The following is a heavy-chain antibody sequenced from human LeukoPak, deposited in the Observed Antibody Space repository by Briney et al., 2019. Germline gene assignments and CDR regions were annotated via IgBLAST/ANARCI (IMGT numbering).Heavy chain of an antibody. D-gene: IGHD2/OR15-2a*01. CDR3: ARGALDCKEFDY. J-gene: IGHJ4*02. V-gene: IGHV4-59*12. CDR2: IYYSGST. Sequence: PSETLSLTCAVYGGSFSGYYWSWIRQPPGKGLEWIGYIYYSGSTNYNPSLKSRVTISVDASKNQFSLKLSSVTAADTAVYYCARGALDCKEFDYWGQGTLVTVSS. CDR1: GGSFSGYY.